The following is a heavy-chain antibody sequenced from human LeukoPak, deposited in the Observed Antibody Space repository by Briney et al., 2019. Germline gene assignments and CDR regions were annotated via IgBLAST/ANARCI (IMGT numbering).Heavy chain of an antibody. J-gene: IGHJ5*02. CDR1: GFTFSSYG. Sequence: GGSLRLSCAASGFTFSSYGMHWVRQAPGKGLEWVAFIRYDGSNKYYADSVKGRFTISRDNAKNSLYLQMNSLRAEDTAVYYCARDRDSGYGFRFDPWGQGTLVTVSS. CDR3: ARDRDSGYGFRFDP. D-gene: IGHD5-12*01. CDR2: IRYDGSNK. V-gene: IGHV3-30*02.